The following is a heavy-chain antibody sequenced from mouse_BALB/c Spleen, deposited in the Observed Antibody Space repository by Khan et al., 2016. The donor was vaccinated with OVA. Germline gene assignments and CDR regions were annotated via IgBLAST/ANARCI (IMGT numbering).Heavy chain of an antibody. CDR1: GYTFSSYW. D-gene: IGHD2-12*01. CDR2: ILPGSGST. V-gene: IGHV1-9*01. CDR3: ARGIRPDWYFDV. Sequence: QVQLQQSGAELMKPGASVKISCKATGYTFSSYWIEWVKQRPGHGLEWIGEILPGSGSTRYNEKLKGKATFTADTSSNTAYMQLSSLTSEDSVVYSCARGIRPDWYFDVWGAGTPVTVSS. J-gene: IGHJ1*01.